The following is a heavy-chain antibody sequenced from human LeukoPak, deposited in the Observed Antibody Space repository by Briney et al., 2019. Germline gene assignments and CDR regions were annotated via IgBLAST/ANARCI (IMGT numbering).Heavy chain of an antibody. J-gene: IGHJ5*02. Sequence: GGSLRLSCVASGFTFTSDAMNWVRQAPGRGLEWVSSTVSRGTTPYAASVKGRFPVSRDTSKNTLYLQMNRLGADDTAVYYCAKCSTSAYTTGWCNWIDPWGQGTLVTVSS. D-gene: IGHD6-19*01. V-gene: IGHV3-23*01. CDR3: AKCSTSAYTTGWCNWIDP. CDR2: TVSRGTT. CDR1: GFTFTSDA.